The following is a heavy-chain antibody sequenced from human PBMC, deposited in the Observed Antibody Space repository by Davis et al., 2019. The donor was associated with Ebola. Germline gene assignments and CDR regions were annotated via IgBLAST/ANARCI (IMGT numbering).Heavy chain of an antibody. J-gene: IGHJ5*02. V-gene: IGHV3-53*01. CDR1: GFTVSSNY. D-gene: IGHD3-10*01. CDR3: ARDLLGFGEFGWFDP. Sequence: GGSLRLSCAASGFTVSSNYMSWVRQAPGKGLEWVSVIYSGGSTYYADSVKGRFTISRDNAKNSLYLQMNSLRSEDTAVYYCARDLLGFGEFGWFDPWGQGTLVTVSS. CDR2: IYSGGST.